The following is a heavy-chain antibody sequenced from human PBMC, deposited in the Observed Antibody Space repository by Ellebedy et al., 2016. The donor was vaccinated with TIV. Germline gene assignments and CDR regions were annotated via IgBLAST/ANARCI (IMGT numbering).Heavy chain of an antibody. D-gene: IGHD6-6*01. J-gene: IGHJ4*02. CDR3: TWGGGIAARPKDY. Sequence: GESLKISCAASGFTVSSNYMSWVRQAPGKGLEWVSVIYSGGSTYYADSVKGRFTISRDNSKNTLYLQMNSLRAEDTAVYYCTWGGGIAARPKDYWGQGTLVTVSS. CDR2: IYSGGST. CDR1: GFTVSSNY. V-gene: IGHV3-53*01.